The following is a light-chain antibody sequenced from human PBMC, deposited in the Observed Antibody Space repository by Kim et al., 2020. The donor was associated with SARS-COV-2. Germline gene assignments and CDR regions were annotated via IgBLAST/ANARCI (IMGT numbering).Light chain of an antibody. CDR2: GAS. J-gene: IGKJ5*01. Sequence: ASVGDRVTITGRASQDIRNDLGWYQQNPGRAPKRLIYGASSLQSGVPSRFSGSGSGTEFTLTLSSVQPEDFATYFCLQHSTYPITFGQGTRLEIK. CDR3: LQHSTYPIT. V-gene: IGKV1-17*01. CDR1: QDIRND.